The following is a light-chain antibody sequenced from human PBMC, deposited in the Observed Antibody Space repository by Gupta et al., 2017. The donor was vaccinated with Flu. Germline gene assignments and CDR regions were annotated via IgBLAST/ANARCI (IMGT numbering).Light chain of an antibody. CDR2: GNS. V-gene: IGLV1-44*01. CDR3: AAWDDSLNGHYV. J-gene: IGLJ1*01. Sequence: QSVLAQPPSASETPGQTVTISCSGSSSNIGSNPVNWYQQVPGTAPKLLIYGNSQRPSGVPDRFSGSKSGTSASLAISGLQSEDEADYYCAAWDDSLNGHYVFGTGTKVTVL. CDR1: SSNIGSNP.